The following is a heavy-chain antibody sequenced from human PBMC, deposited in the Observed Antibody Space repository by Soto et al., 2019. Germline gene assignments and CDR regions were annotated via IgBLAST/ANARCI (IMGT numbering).Heavy chain of an antibody. CDR3: ATRGTQGRWLEFADY. J-gene: IGHJ4*02. CDR1: GGTFSSLG. CDR2: IIPISGRT. Sequence: QVQLVQSGAEVKRPGSSVKVSCEASGGTFSSLGFTWVRQGPGQGLEWMGVIIPISGRTTFAPKFLGRVTITADESTRTTYMELTALTSDDTAIYYCATRGTQGRWLEFADYWGQGTLVTGSS. V-gene: IGHV1-69*01. D-gene: IGHD5-12*01.